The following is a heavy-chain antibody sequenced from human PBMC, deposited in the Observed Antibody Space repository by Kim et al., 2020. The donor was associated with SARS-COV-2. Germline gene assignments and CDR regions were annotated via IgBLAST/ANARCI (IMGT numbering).Heavy chain of an antibody. CDR1: GFTFSSYA. J-gene: IGHJ6*02. V-gene: IGHV3-30*04. CDR3: AREYYYDSSGSGGFAYYYGMDV. D-gene: IGHD3-22*01. Sequence: GGSLRLSCAASGFTFSSYAMHWVRQAPGKGLEWVAVISYDGSNKYYADSVKGRFTISRDNSKNTLYLQMNSLRAEDTAVYYCAREYYYDSSGSGGFAYYYGMDVWGQGTTVTVSS. CDR2: ISYDGSNK.